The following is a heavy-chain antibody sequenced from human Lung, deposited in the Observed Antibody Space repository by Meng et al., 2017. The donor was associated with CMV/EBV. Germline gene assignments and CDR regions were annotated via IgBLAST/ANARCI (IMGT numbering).Heavy chain of an antibody. V-gene: IGHV3-21*01. D-gene: IGHD3-22*01. Sequence: YSMNWVRQAPGKGLEWVSSISSSSSYIYYADSVKGRFTISRDNAKNSLYLQMNSLRAEDTAVYYCARTSLEGHYYDSGGYYGNWFDPWGQGTLVTVSS. CDR3: ARTSLEGHYYDSGGYYGNWFDP. J-gene: IGHJ5*02. CDR2: ISSSSSYI. CDR1: YS.